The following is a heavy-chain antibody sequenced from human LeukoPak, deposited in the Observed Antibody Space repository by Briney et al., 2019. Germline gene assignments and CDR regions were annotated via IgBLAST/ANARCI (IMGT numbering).Heavy chain of an antibody. CDR3: AKGGGDYPYWYFDL. V-gene: IGHV3-23*01. Sequence: GGSLRLSCAASGFTFSSYAMSWVRQAPGTGLEWVSAISGSDGRTWYADSVKGRFTTSRDNSKNTLYLQMNSLRAEDTAVYYCAKGGGDYPYWYFDLWGRGTLVTVSS. CDR1: GFTFSSYA. CDR2: ISGSDGRT. J-gene: IGHJ2*01. D-gene: IGHD4-17*01.